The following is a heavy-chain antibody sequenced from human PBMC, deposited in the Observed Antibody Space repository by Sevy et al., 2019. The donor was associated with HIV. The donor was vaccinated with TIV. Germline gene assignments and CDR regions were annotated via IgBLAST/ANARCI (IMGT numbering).Heavy chain of an antibody. Sequence: SETLSLTCTVSGGSISSSSYYWGWIRQPPGKGLEWIGSIYYSGSTYYNPSLKSRVTISVATSKNQFSLKLSFVTAADTAVYYCASSSRGYYYCMDVWGQGTTVTVSS. J-gene: IGHJ6*02. CDR2: IYYSGST. CDR3: ASSSRGYYYCMDV. D-gene: IGHD6-6*01. CDR1: GGSISSSSYY. V-gene: IGHV4-39*01.